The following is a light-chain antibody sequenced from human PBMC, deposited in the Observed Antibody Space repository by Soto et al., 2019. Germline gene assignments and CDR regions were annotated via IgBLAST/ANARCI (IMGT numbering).Light chain of an antibody. CDR2: AAA. CDR3: QQYGSSVT. J-gene: IGKJ5*01. V-gene: IGKV3-20*01. CDR1: QTVYNNY. Sequence: EIVLTQSPDTLSLSPGERATLSCRASQTVYNNYVAWYQQKPGQAPRLLVNAAAGRATGIPDRFSGSGSGTAFTLIISRLEPEDFAVYFCQQYGSSVTFGQGTRLDVK.